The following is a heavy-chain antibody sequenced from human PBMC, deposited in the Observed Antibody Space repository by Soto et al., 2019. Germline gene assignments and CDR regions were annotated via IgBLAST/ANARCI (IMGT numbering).Heavy chain of an antibody. CDR2: ISYAGSNK. Sequence: GGTLILSWAASVFTFSRYGMHWVRSAPGKGLERVAVISYAGSNKYYADPVKGRFTISRDNSKNTLEPQMNSLRAEDTAVYYCAKFYRLWRVGVSYFDYWGQGTLVTVSS. CDR1: VFTFSRYG. D-gene: IGHD3-22*01. CDR3: AKFYRLWRVGVSYFDY. V-gene: IGHV3-30*18. J-gene: IGHJ4*02.